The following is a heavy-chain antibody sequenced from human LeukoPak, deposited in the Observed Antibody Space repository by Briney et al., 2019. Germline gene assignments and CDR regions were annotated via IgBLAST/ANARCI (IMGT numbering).Heavy chain of an antibody. V-gene: IGHV1-8*01. CDR1: RYTFTSYD. D-gene: IGHD3-22*01. CDR3: ARLAETPDYYSNGGYFYLGY. J-gene: IGHJ4*02. CDR2: MNPNTGRT. Sequence: GASVKVSCKASRYTFTSYDINWVREAAGQGLEWMGWMNPNTGRTGYPQKFQGRVTMTRDTSISTAYMELSSLRSEDTAVYYCARLAETPDYYSNGGYFYLGYWGQGTPVTVSS.